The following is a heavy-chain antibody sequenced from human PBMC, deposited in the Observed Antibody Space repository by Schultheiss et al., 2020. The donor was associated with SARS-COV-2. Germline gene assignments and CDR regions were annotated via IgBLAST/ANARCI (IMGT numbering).Heavy chain of an antibody. CDR3: ARGASDGPDYYYYGMDV. CDR2: IYTSGST. D-gene: IGHD5-24*01. Sequence: SETLSLTCTVSGGSISSYYWSWIRQPPGKGLEWIGRIYTSGSTNYNPSLKSRVTMSVDTSKNQFSLKLSSVTAADTAVYYCARGASDGPDYYYYGMDVWGQGTMVTVSS. V-gene: IGHV4-4*07. J-gene: IGHJ6*02. CDR1: GGSISSYY.